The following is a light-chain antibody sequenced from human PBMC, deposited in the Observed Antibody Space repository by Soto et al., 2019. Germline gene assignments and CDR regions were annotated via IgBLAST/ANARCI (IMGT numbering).Light chain of an antibody. CDR3: ATWDDSLNRVV. J-gene: IGLJ2*01. V-gene: IGLV1-44*01. Sequence: QSVLTQPPSASGTPGQRVTISCSGSISNIGSNTVNWYQQLPETAPKLLIYNDNQRPSGVPDRFSGSKSGTSASLAISGLQSEDEADYHCATWDDSLNRVVFGGGTQLTVL. CDR1: ISNIGSNT. CDR2: NDN.